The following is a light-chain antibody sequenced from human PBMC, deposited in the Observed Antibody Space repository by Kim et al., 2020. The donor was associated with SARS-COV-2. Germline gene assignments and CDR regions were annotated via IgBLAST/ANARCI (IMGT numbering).Light chain of an antibody. CDR2: DVS. CDR3: TSYISSNTRM. Sequence: QSALTQPASVSGSRGQSITISCSGTSSDVGGHNYVSWYQQHPGKAPKLMIYDVSKRPSGVSKRFSGSKSGNTASLTISGLQAEDEADYYCTSYISSNTRMFGGGTKVTVL. V-gene: IGLV2-14*01. J-gene: IGLJ3*02. CDR1: SSDVGGHNY.